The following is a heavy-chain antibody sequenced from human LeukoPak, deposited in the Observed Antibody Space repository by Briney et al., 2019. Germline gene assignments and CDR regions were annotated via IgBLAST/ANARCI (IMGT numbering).Heavy chain of an antibody. CDR1: GGSFSGYY. CDR3: ARDGYCSSTSCYPTRRALPARDY. V-gene: IGHV4-34*01. J-gene: IGHJ4*02. CDR2: INHSGST. Sequence: KTSETLSLTCAVYGGSFSGYYWSWIRQPPGKGLEWIGEINHSGSTNYNPSLKSRVTISVDTSKNQFSLKLSSVTAADTAVYYCARDGYCSSTSCYPTRRALPARDYGGQGTLVTVSS. D-gene: IGHD2-2*03.